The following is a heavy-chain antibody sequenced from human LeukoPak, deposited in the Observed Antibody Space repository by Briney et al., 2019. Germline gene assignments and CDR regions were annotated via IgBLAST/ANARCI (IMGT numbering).Heavy chain of an antibody. V-gene: IGHV3-30*04. J-gene: IGHJ6*02. CDR1: GFTFSSYS. Sequence: GGSLRLSCAASGFTFSSYSMHWVRQTPGKGLEWVATISYDGSNENYADAVKGRFTISRDNSENTLSLQLHSLRVEDTAIYYCARDGYYDGTGYYPYYYYGMDVWGQGTTVTVSS. CDR2: ISYDGSNE. CDR3: ARDGYYDGTGYYPYYYYGMDV. D-gene: IGHD3-22*01.